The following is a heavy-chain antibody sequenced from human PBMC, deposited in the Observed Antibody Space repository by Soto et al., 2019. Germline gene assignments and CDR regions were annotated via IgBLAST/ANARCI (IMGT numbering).Heavy chain of an antibody. V-gene: IGHV3-30*18. CDR3: AKDRHSSGWYVDY. Sequence: QVQLVESGGGVVQPGRSLRLSCAASGFTFSSYGMHWVRQAPGKGLEWVAVISYDGSNKYYADSVKGRFTISRDNSKNTLYLQMNSLRAEDTAVYYCAKDRHSSGWYVDYWGQGTLVTVSS. J-gene: IGHJ4*02. D-gene: IGHD6-19*01. CDR1: GFTFSSYG. CDR2: ISYDGSNK.